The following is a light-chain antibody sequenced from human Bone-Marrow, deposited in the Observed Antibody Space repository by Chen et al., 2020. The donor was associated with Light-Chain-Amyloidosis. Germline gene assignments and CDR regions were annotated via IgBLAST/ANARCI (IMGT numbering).Light chain of an antibody. CDR2: DAS. Sequence: IVLTQSPGTLSLSPGERATLSCRTSQSISASYLAWYQHKPGQAPRLLMYDASTRATGIPHRFSGSGSGTDFTLSISRLEPEDFAVYYCQHCGHSPKTFGQGTKVEIK. J-gene: IGKJ1*01. CDR3: QHCGHSPKT. V-gene: IGKV3-20*01. CDR1: QSISASY.